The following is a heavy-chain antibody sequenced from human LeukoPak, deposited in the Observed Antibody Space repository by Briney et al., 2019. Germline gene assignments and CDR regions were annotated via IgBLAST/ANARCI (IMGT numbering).Heavy chain of an antibody. CDR2: INHSGST. J-gene: IGHJ4*02. V-gene: IGHV4-34*01. CDR1: GGSFSGYY. D-gene: IGHD6-13*01. Sequence: SETLSLTCAVYGGSFSGYYWSWIRQPPGKGLEWIGEINHSGSTNYNPSLKSRVTISVDTSKNQFSLKLSSVTAADTAVYYCARGTQQLAFDYWGQGTLVTVSS. CDR3: ARGTQQLAFDY.